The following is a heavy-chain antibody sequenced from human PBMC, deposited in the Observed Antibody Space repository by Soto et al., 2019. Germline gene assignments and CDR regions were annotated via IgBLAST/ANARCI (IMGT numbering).Heavy chain of an antibody. D-gene: IGHD4-4*01. CDR2: INSDGSST. V-gene: IGHV3-74*01. J-gene: IGHJ6*02. CDR3: ARDRSYSLVV. CDR1: GSTFSNDW. Sequence: EVQLVESGGGLLQPGGSLRLSCAVSGSTFSNDWMHWVRQAPGKGLVWVSHINSDGSSTNYADFVKGRFTIARDNAKNTVYLQMNSLRAEDTAVYYCARDRSYSLVVWGQGTTVTVPS.